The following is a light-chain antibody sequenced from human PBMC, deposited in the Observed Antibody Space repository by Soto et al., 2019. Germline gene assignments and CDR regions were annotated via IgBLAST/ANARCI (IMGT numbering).Light chain of an antibody. CDR3: QQRSNWPRA. CDR2: DAS. V-gene: IGKV3D-20*02. CDR1: QSVDSTY. J-gene: IGKJ4*01. Sequence: EIVLTQSPGTLSLSPGERATLSCRASQSVDSTYLAWYQQKPDQAPRPLIYDASKRATGIPARFSGSGSGTDFTLTISSLEPEDFAVYYCQQRSNWPRAFGGGTKVDIK.